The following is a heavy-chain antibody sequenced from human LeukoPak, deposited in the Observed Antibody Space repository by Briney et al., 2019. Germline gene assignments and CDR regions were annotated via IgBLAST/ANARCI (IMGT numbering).Heavy chain of an antibody. J-gene: IGHJ6*02. CDR3: ARARSNYYYYYYGMDV. Sequence: SETLSLTCSVSGGSINGYHWSWIRQPPGKGLEWTGYIYYSGSTNYNPSLKSRVTISVDTSKNQFSLKLSSVTAADTAVYYCARARSNYYYYYYGMDVWGQGTTVTVSS. V-gene: IGHV4-59*01. CDR1: GGSINGYH. D-gene: IGHD4-11*01. CDR2: IYYSGST.